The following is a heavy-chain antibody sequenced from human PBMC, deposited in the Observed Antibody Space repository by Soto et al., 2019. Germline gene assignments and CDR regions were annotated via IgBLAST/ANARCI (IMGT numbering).Heavy chain of an antibody. Sequence: QVQLVQSGAELKKTGSSVKVSCRASGDTFSSYAVNWVRQAPGRGLEWMGRIITVLGTTDYAQNFKGRLTITAEKSTKTVSMELSSLRSEDTAGYYCARRRYCGYDCYHKHYYGMDVWGQGTTVTVAS. CDR2: IITVLGTT. D-gene: IGHD2-21*01. CDR3: ARRRYCGYDCYHKHYYGMDV. J-gene: IGHJ6*02. V-gene: IGHV1-69*08. CDR1: GDTFSSYA.